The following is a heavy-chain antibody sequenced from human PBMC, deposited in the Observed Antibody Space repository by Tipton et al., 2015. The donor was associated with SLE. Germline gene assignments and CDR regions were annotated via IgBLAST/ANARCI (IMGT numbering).Heavy chain of an antibody. CDR1: GFTFSTHG. CDR2: IRYDETKE. J-gene: IGHJ4*02. V-gene: IGHV3-30*02. CDR3: ARDLRFYGSGSRYYFDH. D-gene: IGHD3-10*01. Sequence: SLRLSCAASGFTFSTHGMHWVRQAPGKGLEWVAFIRYDETKEYYADSVNGRFIISRDTSKNTLYLQMNTLRPEDTGFCYCARDLRFYGSGSRYYFDHWGQGTSVTVSP.